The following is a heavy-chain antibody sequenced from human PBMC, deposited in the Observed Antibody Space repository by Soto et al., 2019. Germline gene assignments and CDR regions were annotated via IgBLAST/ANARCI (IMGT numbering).Heavy chain of an antibody. V-gene: IGHV3-21*01. J-gene: IGHJ5*01. CDR2: ISSTSKYI. Sequence: EVQLVESGGGLVKPGGSLRVSCAASGFTFMNYSMNWARQAPGKGLEWVSSISSTSKYIYYADSVKGRFTISRDNAKKSLYLQMNSLRAEDTAVYYCARGLSRGWFDYWGQGTLVTVSA. CDR3: ARGLSRGWFDY. D-gene: IGHD3-16*01. CDR1: GFTFMNYS.